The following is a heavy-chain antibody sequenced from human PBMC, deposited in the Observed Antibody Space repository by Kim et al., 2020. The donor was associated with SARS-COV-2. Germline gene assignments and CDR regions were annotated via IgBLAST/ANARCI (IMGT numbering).Heavy chain of an antibody. J-gene: IGHJ4*02. V-gene: IGHV3-11*01. CDR3: ARTFSSTAGF. D-gene: IGHD4-17*01. Sequence: TIYTTDSLKGRFTISGGNAKNSLYLQMNSLRAGDTAVYYCARTFSSTAGFWGQGTLVTVSS. CDR2: TI.